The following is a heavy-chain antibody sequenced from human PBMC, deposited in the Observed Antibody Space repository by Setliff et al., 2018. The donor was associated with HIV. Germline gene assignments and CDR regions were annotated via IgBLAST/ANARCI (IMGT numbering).Heavy chain of an antibody. J-gene: IGHJ4*02. CDR2: MNPNSGNT. CDR3: ARDEGDSSGYYY. V-gene: IGHV1-8*02. D-gene: IGHD3-22*01. CDR1: GYTFTSYD. Sequence: ASVKVSCKASGYTFTSYDINWVRQAAGQGLEWMGWMNPNSGNTGSAHKFQGRVTMTRNTSINTAYMELRSLRSDDTAVYYCARDEGDSSGYYYWGQGTLVTVSS.